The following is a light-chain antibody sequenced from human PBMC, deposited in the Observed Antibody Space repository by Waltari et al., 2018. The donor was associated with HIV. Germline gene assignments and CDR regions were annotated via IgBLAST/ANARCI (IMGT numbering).Light chain of an antibody. CDR1: QSIVRH. J-gene: IGKJ2*01. V-gene: IGKV1-39*01. CDR2: CAS. Sequence: DIQMTQSPSSLSASIGDAVTIVCRASQSIVRHLNWYQHKDGRAPKLLIYCASILLSGVPPRFSGSGSGTDFSLTISSMRTEDVSIYYCQPAYSTPYTFAQGTNLDIK. CDR3: QPAYSTPYT.